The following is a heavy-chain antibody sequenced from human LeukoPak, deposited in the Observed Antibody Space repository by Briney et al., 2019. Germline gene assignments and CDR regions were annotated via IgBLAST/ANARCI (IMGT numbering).Heavy chain of an antibody. CDR3: AKDSLIIDAYYYAMDY. V-gene: IGHV3-30-3*01. D-gene: IGHD3-10*01. CDR2: ISYDGSNK. CDR1: GFTFSSYA. Sequence: HPGGSLRLSCAASGFTFSSYAMHWVRQAPGKGLEWVAVISYDGSNKYYADSVKGRFTISRDNSKNTLYLQMNSLRAEDTAVYYCAKDSLIIDAYYYAMDYWGQGTLVTVSS. J-gene: IGHJ4*02.